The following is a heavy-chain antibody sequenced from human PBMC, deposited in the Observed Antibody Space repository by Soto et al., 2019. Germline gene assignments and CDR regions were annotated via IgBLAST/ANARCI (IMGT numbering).Heavy chain of an antibody. CDR2: IYDSGST. CDR3: ASSGAVAGTRGSFDI. D-gene: IGHD6-19*01. Sequence: QVQLQESGPGLVKPSETLSLTCTVSGGSISSYYWSWIRQPPGKGLEWIGYIYDSGSTNYNPSLTSRVTISVDTSKNRFSLRLSSVTAADTAVYYCASSGAVAGTRGSFDIWGKGTMVTVSS. J-gene: IGHJ3*02. CDR1: GGSISSYY. V-gene: IGHV4-59*01.